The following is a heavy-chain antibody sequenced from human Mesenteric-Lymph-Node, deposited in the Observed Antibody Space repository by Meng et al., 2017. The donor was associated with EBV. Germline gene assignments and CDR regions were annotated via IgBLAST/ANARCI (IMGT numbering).Heavy chain of an antibody. CDR3: AQIADYDRLHFFDH. J-gene: IGHJ4*02. V-gene: IGHV4-4*02. CDR1: GGSFSSDTW. CDR2: IHHSGNT. Sequence: QVQLQESGPGLVKPLGTLSLTCAVVGGSFSSDTWWTWVRQPPGRGLEWIGEIHHSGNTNYNPSFKSRVTVSGDLSKNQFSLHLTSVTAADTAVYYCAQIADYDRLHFFDHWGQGTLVTSPQ. D-gene: IGHD4-11*01.